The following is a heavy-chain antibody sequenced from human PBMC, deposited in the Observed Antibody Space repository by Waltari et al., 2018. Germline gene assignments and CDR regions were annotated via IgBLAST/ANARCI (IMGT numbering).Heavy chain of an antibody. CDR1: GYSISSGYY. D-gene: IGHD3-10*01. V-gene: IGHV4-38-2*02. CDR3: ARDSFYGSGSGAGWFDP. Sequence: QVQLQESGPGLVKPSETLSLTCTVSGYSISSGYYWGWIRQPPGKGLEWIGSIYHTGGTYYNPSRKSRVTISVDTSKNQFSLKLSSVTAADTAVYYCARDSFYGSGSGAGWFDPWGQGTLVTVSS. J-gene: IGHJ5*02. CDR2: IYHTGGT.